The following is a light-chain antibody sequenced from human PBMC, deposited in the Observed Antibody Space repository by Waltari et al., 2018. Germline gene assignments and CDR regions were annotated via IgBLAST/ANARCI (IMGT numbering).Light chain of an antibody. CDR3: QKYDRLPGT. J-gene: IGKJ1*01. CDR1: QSGRKY. Sequence: IVLTRYPGTRSSFPGEGATLSCRASQSGRKYLAWYQQKPGQAPRPLIYEKSLRATGHPDRFSGSGFGTDFSVPISSLDPEHFAVYCCQKYDRLPGTFGQRNRVES. V-gene: IGKV3-20*01. CDR2: EKS.